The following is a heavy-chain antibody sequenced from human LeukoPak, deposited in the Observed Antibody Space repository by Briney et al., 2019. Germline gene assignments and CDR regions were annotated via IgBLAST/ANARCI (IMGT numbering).Heavy chain of an antibody. V-gene: IGHV4-59*10. J-gene: IGHJ4*02. CDR3: ARATTTRGILHYFDY. CDR2: TYTSGST. CDR1: GGSLSGYY. D-gene: IGHD2-8*02. Sequence: SETLSLTCAVYGGSLSGYYWSWIRQPAGKGLEWIGRTYTSGSTNYNPSLKSRVTMSVDTSKNQFSLKLSSVTAADTAVYYCARATTTRGILHYFDYWGQGTLVTVSS.